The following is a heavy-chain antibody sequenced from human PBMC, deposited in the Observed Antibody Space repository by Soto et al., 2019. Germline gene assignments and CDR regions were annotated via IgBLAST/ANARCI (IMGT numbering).Heavy chain of an antibody. Sequence: QWQLQESGPGLVKPSETLSLTCTVSGGSISSSSYFWGWIRQPPGKGLEWIGSVYYSGSTYYNPSLKSRVTISVDTSKNQFSLKLISVTAADTAVYYCARPTLVGVVIDAFNIWGQGTMVTVSS. CDR3: ARPTLVGVVIDAFNI. D-gene: IGHD3-3*01. J-gene: IGHJ3*02. V-gene: IGHV4-39*01. CDR1: GGSISSSSYF. CDR2: VYYSGST.